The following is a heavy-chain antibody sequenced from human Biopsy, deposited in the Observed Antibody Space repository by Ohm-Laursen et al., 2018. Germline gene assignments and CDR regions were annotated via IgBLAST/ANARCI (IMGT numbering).Heavy chain of an antibody. CDR3: ARQGEWEHFADY. J-gene: IGHJ4*02. V-gene: IGHV4-39*01. CDR2: IHYSGTT. D-gene: IGHD1-26*01. CDR1: GVSISSTTYY. Sequence: GTLSLTCSVPGVSISSTTYYWGWIRQPPGKGLEWIGSIHYSGTTYYHASLRSRVTISVDKSKNQFSLKLTSVTAAETAVYYCARQGEWEHFADYWGQGTLVSVSS.